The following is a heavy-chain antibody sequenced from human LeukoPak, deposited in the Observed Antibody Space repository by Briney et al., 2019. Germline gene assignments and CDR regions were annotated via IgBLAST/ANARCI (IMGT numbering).Heavy chain of an antibody. D-gene: IGHD5-24*01. CDR2: IIPILGIA. CDR1: VSTFSSYA. CDR3: ARGPRRDGNTE. V-gene: IGHV1-69*04. J-gene: IGHJ4*01. Sequence: ASVKVSCTASVSTFSSYAISWVRQAPGQGLEWMGRIIPILGIANYAQKFQGRVTITADKSTSTAYMELSSLRSEDTAVYYCARGPRRDGNTEWGQGTLVTVSS.